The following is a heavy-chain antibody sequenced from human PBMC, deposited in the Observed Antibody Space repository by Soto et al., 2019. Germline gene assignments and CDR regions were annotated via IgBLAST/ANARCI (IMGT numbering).Heavy chain of an antibody. CDR3: ASIRFLEWSAPGMDV. Sequence: PVGSLRLSCAASGFTFSSYWMSWVRQAPGKGLEWVANIKQDGSEKYYVDSVKGRFTISRDNAKNSLYLQMNSLRAEDTAVYYCASIRFLEWSAPGMDVWGQGTTVTVSS. CDR2: IKQDGSEK. CDR1: GFTFSSYW. J-gene: IGHJ6*02. V-gene: IGHV3-7*03. D-gene: IGHD3-3*01.